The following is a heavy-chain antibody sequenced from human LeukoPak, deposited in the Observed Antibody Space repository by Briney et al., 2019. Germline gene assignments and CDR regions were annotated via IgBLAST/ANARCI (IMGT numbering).Heavy chain of an antibody. V-gene: IGHV3-23*01. CDR3: AKTVLSMVRGIITKYYYFGMDL. D-gene: IGHD3-10*01. CDR1: GFTFNTYA. Sequence: GGSLRPSCAASGFTFNTYAMSWVRQAPGKGLEWVSGIIATGYTSYYADSVKGRFTISRDNSKSTLHLHMNSLRAEGTAVYYCAKTVLSMVRGIITKYYYFGMDLWGQGTTVTVSS. J-gene: IGHJ6*02. CDR2: IIATGYTS.